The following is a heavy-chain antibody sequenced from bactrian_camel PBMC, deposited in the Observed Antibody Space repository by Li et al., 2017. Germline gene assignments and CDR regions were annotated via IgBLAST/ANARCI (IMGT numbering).Heavy chain of an antibody. J-gene: IGHJ6*01. CDR2: IANDGST. CDR3: VMNGALFKA. CDR1: GYTGYC. Sequence: HVQLVESGGGSVQTGGSLRLSCVASGYTGYCMGWFRQFPGKEREGVAAIANDGSTDYAESVKGRFTISRDNAKNTVYLEMSSLRSEDTALYYCVMNGALFKAWGQGTQVTVS. V-gene: IGHV3S53*01.